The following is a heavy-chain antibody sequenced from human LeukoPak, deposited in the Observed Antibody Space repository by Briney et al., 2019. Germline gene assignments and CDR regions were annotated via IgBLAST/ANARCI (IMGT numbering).Heavy chain of an antibody. V-gene: IGHV3-23*01. CDR3: AKRGVVIRVILVGFHKEAYYFDS. CDR1: GITLSNYG. CDR2: MSGGGGGT. J-gene: IGHJ4*02. D-gene: IGHD3-22*01. Sequence: PGGSLRLSCAVSGITLSNYGMSWVRQAPGKGLEWVAGMSGGGGGTSYADSVKGRFTISRDNPKNTLYLQMNNLRAEDTAVYFCAKRGVVIRVILVGFHKEAYYFDSWAREPWSPSPQ.